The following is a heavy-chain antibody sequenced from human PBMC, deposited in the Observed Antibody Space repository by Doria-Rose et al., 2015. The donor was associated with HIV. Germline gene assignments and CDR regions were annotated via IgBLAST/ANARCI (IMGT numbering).Heavy chain of an antibody. Sequence: YYWNWIRQPPGKGLEWIGEINHSGSTNYNPSLKSRVTISEDMSKNQFSLNLTSVTAADTAVYYCARGRSAIPYFDYWGLGTLVTVSS. V-gene: IGHV4-34*01. CDR1: YY. CDR2: INHSGST. D-gene: IGHD2-21*01. J-gene: IGHJ4*02. CDR3: ARGRSAIPYFDY.